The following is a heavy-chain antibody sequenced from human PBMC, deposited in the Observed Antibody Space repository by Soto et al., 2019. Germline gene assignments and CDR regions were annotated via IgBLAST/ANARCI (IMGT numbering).Heavy chain of an antibody. CDR1: GGSIGSYY. D-gene: IGHD3-22*01. CDR2: LYNRGST. J-gene: IGHJ4*02. Sequence: QVWLQESGPGLVKPSETLSLTCSVSGGSIGSYYWNWIRQPPGKGLEWIGYLYNRGSTNYNPSLNGRVTISVDTSNNEFSLKLRSVTAADTAVYYCARLDDTNGFYTRLDYWGRGALVTVST. V-gene: IGHV4-59*01. CDR3: ARLDDTNGFYTRLDY.